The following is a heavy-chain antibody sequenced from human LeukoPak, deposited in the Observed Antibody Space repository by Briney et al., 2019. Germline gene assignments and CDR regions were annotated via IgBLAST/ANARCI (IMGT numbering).Heavy chain of an antibody. CDR1: GFTFSSHA. Sequence: GGSLRLSCAASGFTFSSHAMSWVRQAPGKGLEWVSVISGSGDSTYYADSVKGRFTISRDNSKSTLYLQMNSLRAEDTGIYYCTWGGSGYYAYWGQGTLVTVSS. J-gene: IGHJ4*02. CDR2: ISGSGDST. D-gene: IGHD3-3*01. CDR3: TWGGSGYYAY. V-gene: IGHV3-23*01.